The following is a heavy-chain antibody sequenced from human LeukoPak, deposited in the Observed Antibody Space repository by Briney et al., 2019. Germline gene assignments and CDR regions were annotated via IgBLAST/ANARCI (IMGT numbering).Heavy chain of an antibody. CDR3: AIHDLRAYYYDSSGPIDP. D-gene: IGHD3-22*01. CDR1: GFTFSSYW. CDR2: IKQDGSEK. V-gene: IGHV3-7*01. J-gene: IGHJ5*02. Sequence: PGGSLRVSCAASGFTFSSYWMSWVRQAPGKGLEGVGNIKQDGSEKYYVDSVRGGFTISRDKAKNSLYLQMNSNRAEDTAVYYCAIHDLRAYYYDSSGPIDPWGQGTLVTVSS.